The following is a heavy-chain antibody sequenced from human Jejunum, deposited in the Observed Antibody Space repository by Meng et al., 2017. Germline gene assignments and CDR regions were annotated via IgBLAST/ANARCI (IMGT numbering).Heavy chain of an antibody. V-gene: IGHV4-61*01. CDR3: ARGRDYYGSGNYYNTNWFGP. CDR2: MYYNEKT. D-gene: IGHD3-10*01. Sequence: VALQEAGPGLVQPSETLSLTCNVSGASVNSGSYYWSWIRQPPGKGLEWIGFMYYNEKTNYNPSLKSRVTISVDTSKNQFSLKLTSVTAADTAVYYCARGRDYYGSGNYYNTNWFGPWGQGTLVTVSS. J-gene: IGHJ5*02. CDR1: GASVNSGSYY.